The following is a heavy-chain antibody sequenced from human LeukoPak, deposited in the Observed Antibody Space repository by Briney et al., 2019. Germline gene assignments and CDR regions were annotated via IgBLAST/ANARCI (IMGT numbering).Heavy chain of an antibody. CDR1: GFTFSSYS. D-gene: IGHD3-10*01. V-gene: IGHV3-21*01. J-gene: IGHJ3*02. Sequence: GGSLRLSCAASGFTFSSYSMNWVRQAPGKGLEWVSSISSSSSYIYYADSVKGRFTISRDNAKNTLYLKMNSLRAEDTAVYYCARIRLRAFDIWGQGTMVTVSS. CDR2: ISSSSSYI. CDR3: ARIRLRAFDI.